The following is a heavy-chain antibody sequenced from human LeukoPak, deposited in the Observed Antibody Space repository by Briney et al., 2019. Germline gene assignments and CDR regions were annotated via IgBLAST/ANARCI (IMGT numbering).Heavy chain of an antibody. V-gene: IGHV1-2*02. J-gene: IGHJ5*02. CDR1: GYTFTGYY. Sequence: ASVKVSCKASGYTFTGYYMHWVRQAPGQGLEWMGWINPNSGGTNYAQKFQGRVTMTRDTSISTAYMELSRLRSDDTAVYYCARDSTMVRGAPPVDWFGPWGQGTLVTVSS. D-gene: IGHD3-10*01. CDR3: ARDSTMVRGAPPVDWFGP. CDR2: INPNSGGT.